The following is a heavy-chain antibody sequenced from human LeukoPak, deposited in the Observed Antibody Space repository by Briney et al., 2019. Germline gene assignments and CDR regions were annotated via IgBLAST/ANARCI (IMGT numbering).Heavy chain of an antibody. V-gene: IGHV4-39*01. D-gene: IGHD1-26*01. Sequence: SETLSLTCNVSGGTVSISSYFWGWNRQPPGKGLEWIGSIYYSGNTYYNPSLKSRVTISIDTSKNQFSLRLTSVTAADTAVYYCARHQYSGSYYHYWGQGTLVTVSS. CDR3: ARHQYSGSYYHY. CDR2: IYYSGNT. CDR1: GGTVSISSYF. J-gene: IGHJ4*02.